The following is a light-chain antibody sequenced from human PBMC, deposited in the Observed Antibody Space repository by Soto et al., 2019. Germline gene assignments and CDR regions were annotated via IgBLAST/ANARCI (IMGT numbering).Light chain of an antibody. CDR3: QEEYSFPLT. V-gene: IGKV1D-12*01. CDR1: QDISKW. CDR2: TAS. J-gene: IGKJ5*01. Sequence: DIQMTQSPSSVSASVGDRVTITCRASQDISKWIAWYQQKPGRHPTLLIHTASTMQRDVQSRLSVSGSGTDFTLTIGGLQPEDFTTYNCQEEYSFPLTFGLGTRLEIK.